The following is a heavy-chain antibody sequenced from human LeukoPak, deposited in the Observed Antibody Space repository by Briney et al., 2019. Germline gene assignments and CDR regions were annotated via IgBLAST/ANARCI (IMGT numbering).Heavy chain of an antibody. Sequence: GSLRLSCAASGFTFSSYAMSWVRQAPGKGLEWVGRIRSKIDGGATDYAAPVKGRFTISRDDSKNTLYLQINSLKIEDTAMYYCYTSITDYWGQGTLVTVSS. D-gene: IGHD2-21*01. J-gene: IGHJ4*02. CDR1: GFTFSSYA. CDR3: YTSITDY. CDR2: IRSKIDGGAT. V-gene: IGHV3-15*01.